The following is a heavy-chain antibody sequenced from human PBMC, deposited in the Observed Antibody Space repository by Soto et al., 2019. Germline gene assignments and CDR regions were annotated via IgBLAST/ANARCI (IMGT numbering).Heavy chain of an antibody. CDR3: ARESGGATATLDYYYFYMDG. J-gene: IGHJ6*03. CDR1: GYTFTSYG. V-gene: IGHV1-18*01. Sequence: ASVKVSCKASGYTFTSYGISWVRQAPGQGLEWMGWISAYNGNTNYAQKLQGRVTMTTDTSTSTAYMELRSLRSDDTAVYYCARESGGATATLDYYYFYMDGWGKGTTVTVSS. CDR2: ISAYNGNT. D-gene: IGHD1-26*01.